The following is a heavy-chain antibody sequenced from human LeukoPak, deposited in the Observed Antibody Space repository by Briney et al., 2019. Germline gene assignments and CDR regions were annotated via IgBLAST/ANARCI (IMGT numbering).Heavy chain of an antibody. CDR1: GFTFSIYS. D-gene: IGHD3-3*01. V-gene: IGHV3-48*04. CDR3: ARVDGTHYDFWSGYYPFDY. CDR2: ISSSSNII. Sequence: GGSLRLSCAASGFTFSIYSMNWVRQAPGKGLEWVSYISSSSNIIYYADSVKGRYTISRDNAKNSLYLQMNSLRAEDTAVYYCARVDGTHYDFWSGYYPFDYWGQGTLVTVSS. J-gene: IGHJ4*02.